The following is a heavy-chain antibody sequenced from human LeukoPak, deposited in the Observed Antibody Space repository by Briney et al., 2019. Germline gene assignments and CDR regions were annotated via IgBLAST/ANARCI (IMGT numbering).Heavy chain of an antibody. J-gene: IGHJ3*02. V-gene: IGHV3-23*01. CDR2: ISGSGGST. Sequence: PGRSLRLSCAASGFTFSSYAMSWVRQAPGKGLEWVSAISGSGGSTYYADSVKGRFTISRDNSKNTLYLQMNSLRAEDTAVYYCAKVRDSSGYYGGNDAFDIWGQGTMVTVSS. CDR1: GFTFSSYA. D-gene: IGHD3-22*01. CDR3: AKVRDSSGYYGGNDAFDI.